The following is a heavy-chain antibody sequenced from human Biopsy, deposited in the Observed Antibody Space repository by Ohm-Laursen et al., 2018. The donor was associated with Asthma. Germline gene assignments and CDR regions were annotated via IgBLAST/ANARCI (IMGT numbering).Heavy chain of an antibody. CDR3: ARGDSSNWSHYYFDY. CDR1: GFSFSNFA. Sequence: GSLRLSCTASGFSFSNFAIHWVRQAPGKGLEWVSVIYSGGTSHTADSVRGRFTISRDYSKNTSYLQMHSLRAEDTAVYYCARGDSSNWSHYYFDYWGQGTLVTVSS. D-gene: IGHD3-22*01. J-gene: IGHJ4*02. CDR2: IYSGGTS. V-gene: IGHV3-53*01.